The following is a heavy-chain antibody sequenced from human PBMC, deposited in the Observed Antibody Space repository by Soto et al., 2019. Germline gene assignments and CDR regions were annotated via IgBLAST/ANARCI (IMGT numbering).Heavy chain of an antibody. CDR3: AGSPYYYDSSGYHFDY. D-gene: IGHD3-22*01. J-gene: IGHJ4*02. CDR1: GGSISSYY. Sequence: PSETLSLTCTVSGGSISSYYWSWIRQPPGKGLEWIGYIYYSGSTNYNPSLKSRVTISVDTSKNQFSLKLSSVTAADTAVYYCAGSPYYYDSSGYHFDYWGQGTLVTVSS. CDR2: IYYSGST. V-gene: IGHV4-59*01.